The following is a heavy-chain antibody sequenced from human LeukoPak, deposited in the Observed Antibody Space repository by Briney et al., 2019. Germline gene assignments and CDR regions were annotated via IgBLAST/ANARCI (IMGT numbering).Heavy chain of an antibody. V-gene: IGHV3-23*01. D-gene: IGHD2-15*01. CDR3: AKDRIGYCSGGSCYVDY. J-gene: IGHJ4*02. Sequence: PRGSLRLSCAPPGYTLSSYAMSWVREAPGKGLEWVSAICGSVGTTYYADSVRGRFTISRDNSKNTLYLQMTTRRAEDTAVYYCAKDRIGYCSGGSCYVDYWGQGTLVTVTA. CDR1: GYTLSSYA. CDR2: ICGSVGTT.